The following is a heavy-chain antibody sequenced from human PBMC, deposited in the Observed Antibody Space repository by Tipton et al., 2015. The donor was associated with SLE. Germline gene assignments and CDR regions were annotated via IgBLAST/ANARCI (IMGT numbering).Heavy chain of an antibody. Sequence: TLSLTCSVSGASMNSGSFSWHWSRQPAGKALQWLGHIDSSGNTYYHPPLRSRVSISVDVSRNQFSLTLNSVTAADTATYSCARETGTYYSTWFDSWGQGTLVTVSS. J-gene: IGHJ5*01. CDR1: GASMNSGSFS. CDR3: ARETGTYYSTWFDS. D-gene: IGHD1-26*01. CDR2: IDSSGNT. V-gene: IGHV4-61*09.